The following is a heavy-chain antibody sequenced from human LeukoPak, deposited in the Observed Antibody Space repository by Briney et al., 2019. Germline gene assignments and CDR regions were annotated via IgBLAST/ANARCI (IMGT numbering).Heavy chain of an antibody. CDR3: TRLPSGFAFDY. CDR1: GFTFGDYA. CDR2: IRSKAYGGTT. J-gene: IGHJ4*02. Sequence: GGSLRLSCTTSGFTFGDYAMSWVRQAPGKGLEWVGFIRSKAYGGTTEYAASVNGRFTISKDDSKSIAYLQMNSLKTEDTGVYYCTRLPSGFAFDYWGQGTLVTVSS. V-gene: IGHV3-49*04. D-gene: IGHD6-19*01.